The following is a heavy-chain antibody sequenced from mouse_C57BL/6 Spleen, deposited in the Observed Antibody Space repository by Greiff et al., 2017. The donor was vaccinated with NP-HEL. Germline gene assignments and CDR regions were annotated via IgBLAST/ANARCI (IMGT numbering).Heavy chain of an antibody. V-gene: IGHV1-5*01. CDR1: GYTFTSYW. J-gene: IGHJ4*01. CDR3: TRGIRGQSPYYYAMDY. Sequence: EVMLVESGTVLARPGASVKMSCKPSGYTFTSYWMHWVKQRPGQGLEWIGAIYPGNSDTSYNQKFKGKAKLTAVTSASTAYMELSSLTNEDSAVYYCTRGIRGQSPYYYAMDYWGQGTSVTVSS. CDR2: IYPGNSDT.